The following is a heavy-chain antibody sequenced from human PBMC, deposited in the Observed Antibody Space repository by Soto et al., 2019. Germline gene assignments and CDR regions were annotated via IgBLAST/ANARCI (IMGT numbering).Heavy chain of an antibody. Sequence: EVQLLESGGGLVQPGGSLRLSCAASGFTFSSFAMSWVRQAPGKGLEWVSCVSATGSNTYYADSVKGRFTISRDNSKDNLSLQINSLRADDSAVYYCAKERTNTFGGVIGSWGQRTLVTVSS. CDR2: VSATGSNT. J-gene: IGHJ5*01. CDR1: GFTFSSFA. V-gene: IGHV3-23*01. CDR3: AKERTNTFGGVIGS. D-gene: IGHD3-16*01.